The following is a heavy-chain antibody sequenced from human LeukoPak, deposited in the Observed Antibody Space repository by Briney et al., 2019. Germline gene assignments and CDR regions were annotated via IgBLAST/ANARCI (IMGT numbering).Heavy chain of an antibody. V-gene: IGHV4-61*01. CDR1: GGSVSNGNYY. CDR3: ARDSLLRGSGWDYWYFDL. Sequence: PSETLSLTCTVSGGSVSNGNYYWSWIRQPPGKGLEWIGNMHYSGSTNYNPSLKSRVTISVDTSMNQLSLLLTSATAADTAVYYCARDSLLRGSGWDYWYFDLWGRGTLVTASS. J-gene: IGHJ2*01. D-gene: IGHD6-25*01. CDR2: MHYSGST.